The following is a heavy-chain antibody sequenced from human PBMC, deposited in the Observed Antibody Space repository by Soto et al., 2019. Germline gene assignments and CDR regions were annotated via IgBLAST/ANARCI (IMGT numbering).Heavy chain of an antibody. Sequence: EVQLVESGGGLVQPGRSLRLSCAASGFTFDDYAIHWVRQAPGKGLEWVSGISWNSGTIGYADSVKGRFTISRDNAKNSLYLQMNSLRPEDTALYYFAKDRTGSAYYFDYWGQGTLVTVSS. CDR3: AKDRTGSAYYFDY. D-gene: IGHD3-16*01. CDR2: ISWNSGTI. J-gene: IGHJ4*02. V-gene: IGHV3-9*01. CDR1: GFTFDDYA.